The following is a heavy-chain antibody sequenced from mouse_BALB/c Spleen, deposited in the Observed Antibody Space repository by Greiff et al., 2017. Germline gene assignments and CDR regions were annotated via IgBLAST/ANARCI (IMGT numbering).Heavy chain of an antibody. CDR3: ARESNYYGSRYYFDY. D-gene: IGHD1-1*01. J-gene: IGHJ2*01. CDR1: GFTFSSYA. Sequence: EVQGVESGGGLVKPGGSLKLSCAASGFTFSSYAMSWVRQTPEKRLEWVASISSGGSTYYPDSVKGRFTISRDNARNILYLQMSSLRSEDTAMYYCARESNYYGSRYYFDYWGQGTTLTVSS. V-gene: IGHV5-6-5*01. CDR2: ISSGGST.